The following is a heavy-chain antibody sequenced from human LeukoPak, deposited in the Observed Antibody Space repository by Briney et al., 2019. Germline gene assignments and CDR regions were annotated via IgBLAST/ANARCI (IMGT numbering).Heavy chain of an antibody. V-gene: IGHV4-4*09. CDR1: GGSISSYY. CDR2: IYTSGST. Sequence: SETLSLTCTVSGGSISSYYWSWIWQPPGKGLEWIGYIYTSGSTTYNPSLKSRVTISVDTSKNQFSLKLSSVTAADTAVYYCARGPRSNYLRVDYYYYMDVWGKGTTVTVSS. D-gene: IGHD4-11*01. J-gene: IGHJ6*03. CDR3: ARGPRSNYLRVDYYYYMDV.